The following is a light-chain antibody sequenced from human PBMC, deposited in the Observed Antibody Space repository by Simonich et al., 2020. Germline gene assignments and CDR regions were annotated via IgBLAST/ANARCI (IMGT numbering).Light chain of an antibody. CDR3: CSYAGSSTVV. V-gene: IGLV2-23*01. CDR1: SSDVGGYNL. Sequence: QSALTQPASVSGSPGQSITISCTGTSSDVGGYNLVSWYQQHPGKAPKLMIYEGRKRPSGVSKRFSGSKSGNTASLTISGLQAEDEADYYCCSYAGSSTVVFGGGTKLTVL. J-gene: IGLJ2*01. CDR2: EGR.